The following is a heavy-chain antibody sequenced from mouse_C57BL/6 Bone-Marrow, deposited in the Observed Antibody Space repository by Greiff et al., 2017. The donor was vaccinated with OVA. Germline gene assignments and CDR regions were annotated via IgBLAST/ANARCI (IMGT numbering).Heavy chain of an antibody. CDR3: ARDLRGPFDY. D-gene: IGHD3-1*01. Sequence: EVQLQESGGGLVKPGGSLKLSCAASGFTFSSYAMSWVRQTPEKRLEWVATISDGGSYTYYPDNVKGRFTISRDNAKNNLYLQMSHLKSEDTAMYYCARDLRGPFDYWGQGTTLTVSS. CDR1: GFTFSSYA. V-gene: IGHV5-4*01. CDR2: ISDGGSYT. J-gene: IGHJ2*01.